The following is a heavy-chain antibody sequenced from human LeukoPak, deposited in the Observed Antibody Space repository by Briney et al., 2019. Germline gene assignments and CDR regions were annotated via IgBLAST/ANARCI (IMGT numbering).Heavy chain of an antibody. V-gene: IGHV5-51*01. J-gene: IGHJ4*02. CDR1: GYSFSNYY. Sequence: GESPKISCKGSGYSFSNYYIDWVRQMPGKGLERMGVMYPGGSDIRYSPSFQGQVTISADRSIDTAYLQWSSLKASDSAMYYCASRTGSYYPFDSWGQGTLVTVSS. CDR2: MYPGGSDI. D-gene: IGHD1-26*01. CDR3: ASRTGSYYPFDS.